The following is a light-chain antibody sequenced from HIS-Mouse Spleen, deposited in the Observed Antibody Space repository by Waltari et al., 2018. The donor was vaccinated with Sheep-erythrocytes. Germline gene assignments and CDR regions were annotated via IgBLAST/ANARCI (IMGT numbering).Light chain of an antibody. CDR2: DVS. CDR3: CSYAGSYNHV. CDR1: SSDVGGYNY. Sequence: QSALTQPRSVSGSPGQSVTIPCPGTSSDVGGYNYVSWYQPHPGKAPKLMIYDVSKRPSGVPDRFSGSKSGNTASLTISGLQAEDEADYYCCSYAGSYNHVFATGTKVTVL. V-gene: IGLV2-11*01. J-gene: IGLJ1*01.